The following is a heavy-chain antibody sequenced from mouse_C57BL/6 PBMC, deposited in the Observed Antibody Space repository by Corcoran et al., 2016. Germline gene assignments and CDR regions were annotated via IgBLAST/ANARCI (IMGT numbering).Heavy chain of an antibody. CDR3: ARSGGYPFAY. D-gene: IGHD2-2*01. J-gene: IGHJ3*01. CDR2: INTYSGVP. V-gene: IGHV9-3*01. Sequence: QIQLVQSGPELKKPGETVKISCKASGYTFTTYGMSWVKQAPGKGLKWMGWINTYSGVPTYADDFKGRFAFSLETSASTAYLQINNRKNEDTATYFCARSGGYPFAYWGQGTLVTVSA. CDR1: GYTFTTYG.